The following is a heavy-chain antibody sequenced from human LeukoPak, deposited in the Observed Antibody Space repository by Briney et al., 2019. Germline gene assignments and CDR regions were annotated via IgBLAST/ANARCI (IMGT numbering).Heavy chain of an antibody. D-gene: IGHD3-3*01. V-gene: IGHV3-30-3*01. CDR3: ARGRYDFWSLYYFDY. CDR1: GFTFSSYA. CDR2: ISYDGSNK. Sequence: PGGSLRLSCAASGFTFSSYAMHWVRQAPGKGLEWVAVISYDGSNKYYADSVKGQFTISRDNSKNTLYLQMNSLRAEDTAVYYCARGRYDFWSLYYFDYWGQGTLVTVSS. J-gene: IGHJ4*02.